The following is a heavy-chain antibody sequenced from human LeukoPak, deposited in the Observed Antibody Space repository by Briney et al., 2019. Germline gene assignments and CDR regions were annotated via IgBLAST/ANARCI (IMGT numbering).Heavy chain of an antibody. V-gene: IGHV4-30-4*08. D-gene: IGHD3-3*01. CDR2: IYYSGST. J-gene: IGHJ4*02. Sequence: SETLSLTCTVSGGSICSGDYYWSWIRQPPGKGREWIVYIYYSGSTYYNPSLKSRVTISVDTSKSQFSLKLSSVTAADTAVYYCARLWSGYYYFGYWGQGTLFTVSS. CDR3: ARLWSGYYYFGY. CDR1: GGSICSGDYY.